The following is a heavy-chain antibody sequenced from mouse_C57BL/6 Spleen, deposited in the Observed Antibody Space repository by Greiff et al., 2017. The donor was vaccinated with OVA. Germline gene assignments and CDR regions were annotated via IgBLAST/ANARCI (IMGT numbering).Heavy chain of an antibody. CDR1: GYTFTSYW. CDR2: IDPSDSYT. CDR3: ARSEITTVGEDY. D-gene: IGHD1-1*01. V-gene: IGHV1-69*01. Sequence: QVQLQQPGAELVMPGASVKLSCKASGYTFTSYWMHWVKQRPGQGLEWIGAIDPSDSYTNYNQKFKGKSTLTVDKSSSTAYMQLSSLTSEDSAVYYCARSEITTVGEDYWGQGTTLTVSS. J-gene: IGHJ2*01.